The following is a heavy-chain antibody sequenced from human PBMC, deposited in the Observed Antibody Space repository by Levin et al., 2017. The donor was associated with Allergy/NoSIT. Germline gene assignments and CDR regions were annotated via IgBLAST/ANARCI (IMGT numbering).Heavy chain of an antibody. CDR1: GFTFSSYG. CDR3: AKVSGSAHAFDI. D-gene: IGHD6-25*01. J-gene: IGHJ3*02. Sequence: GESLKISCAASGFTFSSYGMHWVRQAPGKGLEWVAVISYDGSNKYYADSVKGRFTISRDNSKNTLYLQMNSLRAEDTAVYYCAKVSGSAHAFDIWGQGTMVTVSS. CDR2: ISYDGSNK. V-gene: IGHV3-30*18.